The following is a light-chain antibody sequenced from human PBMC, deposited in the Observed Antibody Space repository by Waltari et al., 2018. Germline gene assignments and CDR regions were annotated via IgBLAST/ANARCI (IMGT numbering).Light chain of an antibody. CDR3: QQSRQWPRRT. J-gene: IGKJ2*01. CDR1: ESVGPD. Sequence: EIVMTQSPVTMSVSPGEGVTLSCTASESVGPDVAWYRHKPGQPPRLLIDFGSTRATGVPARISGSGSGTDFSLTISSLESEDFAFYYCQQSRQWPRRTFGQGTKLE. V-gene: IGKV3D-15*01. CDR2: FGS.